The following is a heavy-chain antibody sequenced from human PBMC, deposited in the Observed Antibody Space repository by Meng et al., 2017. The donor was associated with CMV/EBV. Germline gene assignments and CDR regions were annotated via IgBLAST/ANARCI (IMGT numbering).Heavy chain of an antibody. CDR3: ASSSSVVVVADEGY. J-gene: IGHJ4*02. Sequence: GESLKISCAASGFTFDDYAMHWVRQAPGKGVEWVAVISYDGSNKYYADSVKGRFTISRDNSKNTLYLQMNSLRAEDTAVYYCASSSSVVVVADEGYWGQGTLVTVSS. D-gene: IGHD2-15*01. V-gene: IGHV3-30*04. CDR1: GFTFDDYA. CDR2: ISYDGSNK.